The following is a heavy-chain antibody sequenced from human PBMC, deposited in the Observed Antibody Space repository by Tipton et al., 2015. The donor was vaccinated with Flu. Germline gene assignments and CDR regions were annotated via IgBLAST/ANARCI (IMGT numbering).Heavy chain of an antibody. CDR3: ARHGSGYYYCYMDV. CDR2: IYYSGST. V-gene: IGHV4-39*01. J-gene: IGHJ6*03. CDR1: GGSISSSSYY. D-gene: IGHD2-15*01. Sequence: TLSLTCTVSGGSISSSSYYWGWIRQPPGKGLEWIGSIYYSGSTYYNPSLKSRVTISVDTSKNQFSLKLSSVTAADTAVYYCARHGSGYYYCYMDVWGKGTTVTVSS.